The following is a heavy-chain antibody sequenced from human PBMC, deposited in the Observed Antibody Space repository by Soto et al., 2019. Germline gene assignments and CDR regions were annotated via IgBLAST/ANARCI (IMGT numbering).Heavy chain of an antibody. J-gene: IGHJ6*03. V-gene: IGHV3-23*01. CDR2: ISGSGGST. CDR1: GFTFSSYA. CDR3: AKGLVTMVRGVIENYYYYYMDV. Sequence: GGSLRLSCAASGFTFSSYAMSWVRQAPGKGLEWVSAISGSGGSTYYADSVKGRFTISRDNSKNTLYLQMNSLRAEDTAVNYCAKGLVTMVRGVIENYYYYYMDVWGKGTTVTVSS. D-gene: IGHD3-10*01.